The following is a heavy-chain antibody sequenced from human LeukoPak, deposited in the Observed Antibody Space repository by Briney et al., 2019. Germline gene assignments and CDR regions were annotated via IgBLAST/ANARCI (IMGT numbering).Heavy chain of an antibody. CDR1: GFTVSSNY. CDR3: ARGHGDFDY. J-gene: IGHJ4*02. D-gene: IGHD3-10*01. Sequence: GGSLRLSCAASGFTVSSNYMSWVRQAPGKGLEWVSVIYSSGGTYYADSMKGRFSISRDNSKNTLYLQINSLRAEDTAVYYCARGHGDFDYWGQGTLVTVSS. V-gene: IGHV3-66*01. CDR2: IYSSGGT.